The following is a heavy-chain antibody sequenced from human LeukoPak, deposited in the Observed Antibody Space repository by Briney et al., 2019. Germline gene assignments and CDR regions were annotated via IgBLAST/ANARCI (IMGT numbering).Heavy chain of an antibody. CDR2: VDDTGST. J-gene: IGHJ3*02. D-gene: IGHD3-22*01. CDR1: GGSISNYY. V-gene: IGHV4-59*08. CDR3: ARHLKIVVSGTVAFDI. Sequence: SETLSLTCTVSGGSISNYYWSWIRKPPGKGLEWIGYVDDTGSTNYNPSLKTRVSISEDTTNNQFSLNLSSVTAADTAVYYCARHLKIVVSGTVAFDIWGQGQWSPSLQ.